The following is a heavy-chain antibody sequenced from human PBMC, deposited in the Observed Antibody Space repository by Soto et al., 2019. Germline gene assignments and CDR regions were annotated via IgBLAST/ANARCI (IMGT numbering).Heavy chain of an antibody. D-gene: IGHD6-25*01. CDR1: GGTFSSYA. Sequence: ASVKVSCKASGGTFSSYAISWVRQAPGHGLEWMGGIMRIFGTANYAQKFQGRGTITADESTSTAYFALSSMRSEDMAVYYCARLVSVRVYYYYGMDVWGQGTTVTVSS. V-gene: IGHV1-69*13. CDR3: ARLVSVRVYYYYGMDV. J-gene: IGHJ6*02. CDR2: IMRIFGTA.